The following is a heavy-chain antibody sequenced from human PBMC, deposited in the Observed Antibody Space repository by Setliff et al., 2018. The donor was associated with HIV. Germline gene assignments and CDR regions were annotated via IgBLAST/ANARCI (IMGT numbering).Heavy chain of an antibody. CDR2: INPSGGST. CDR1: GYSFTSYY. CDR3: AKIAVADSY. Sequence: ASVKVSCKASGYSFTSYYMHWVRQAPGQGLEWMGIINPSGGSTSYAQKFQGRVTITTDESTSTAYMELSSLRSEDTAVYYCAKIAVADSYWGQGTLVTVSS. V-gene: IGHV1-46*01. D-gene: IGHD6-19*01. J-gene: IGHJ4*02.